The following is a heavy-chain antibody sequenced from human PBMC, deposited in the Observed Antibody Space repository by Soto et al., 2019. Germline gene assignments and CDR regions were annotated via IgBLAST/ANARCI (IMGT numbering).Heavy chain of an antibody. CDR1: GGSISSSSYY. V-gene: IGHV4-39*01. J-gene: IGHJ4*02. CDR3: ARQPRILTGYYGHFDY. D-gene: IGHD3-9*01. Sequence: PSETLSLTCTVSGGSISSSSYYWGWIRQPPGKGLEWIGSIYYSGSTYYNPSLKSRVTISVDTSKNQFSLKLSSVTAADTAVYYCARQPRILTGYYGHFDYWGQGALVTVS. CDR2: IYYSGST.